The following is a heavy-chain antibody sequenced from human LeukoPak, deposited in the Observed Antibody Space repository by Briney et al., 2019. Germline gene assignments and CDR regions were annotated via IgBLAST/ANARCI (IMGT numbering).Heavy chain of an antibody. J-gene: IGHJ3*01. Sequence: GGSLRLSCEASGFTFSTYIMNWVRQAPGKGLEWVSSISSSSSSIYYTDSVKGRFTISRDNAKNSLYLQMNSLRAEDTAVYYCARDKRPITHALDLWGRGTMVTVSS. CDR1: GFTFSTYI. D-gene: IGHD3-10*01. CDR3: ARDKRPITHALDL. CDR2: ISSSSSSI. V-gene: IGHV3-21*01.